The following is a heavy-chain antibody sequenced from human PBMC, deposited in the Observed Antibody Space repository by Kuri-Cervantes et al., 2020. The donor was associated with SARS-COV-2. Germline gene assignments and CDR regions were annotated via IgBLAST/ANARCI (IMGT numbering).Heavy chain of an antibody. CDR2: VSAYNGNT. Sequence: ASVKVSCKASGYTFTDYDINWVRQAPGQGLEWMGWVSAYNGNTNYAQKLQGRVTMTTDTSTSTAYMELRSLRSDDTAVYYCAREAWEDYYYYYYMDVWGKGTTVTVSS. D-gene: IGHD1-26*01. J-gene: IGHJ6*03. V-gene: IGHV1-18*01. CDR1: GYTFTDYD. CDR3: AREAWEDYYYYYYMDV.